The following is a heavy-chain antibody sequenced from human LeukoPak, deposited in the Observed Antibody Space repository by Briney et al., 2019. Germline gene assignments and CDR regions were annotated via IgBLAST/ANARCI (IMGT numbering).Heavy chain of an antibody. CDR1: GGSFSGYY. D-gene: IGHD3-22*01. CDR2: INHSGRT. V-gene: IGHV4-34*01. CDR3: ATPPRYYYDSSGYPRY. J-gene: IGHJ4*02. Sequence: SETLSLTCAVYGGSFSGYYWSWIRQPPGKGLEGIGEINHSGRTNYNPSLKSRVTISVDTSKNQFSLKLSSVTAADTAVYYCATPPRYYYDSSGYPRYWGQGTLVTVSS.